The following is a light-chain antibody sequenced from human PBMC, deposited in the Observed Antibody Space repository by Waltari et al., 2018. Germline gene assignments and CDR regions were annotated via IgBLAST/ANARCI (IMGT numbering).Light chain of an antibody. J-gene: IGLJ2*01. CDR1: SSDVGGHNY. V-gene: IGLV2-11*01. CDR2: DVN. Sequence: QSALTQSRSVSGSPGQSVTISCTGTSSDVGGHNYVSWYQQHPGKAPKLMIYDVNKRPSGVPDRFSGSKSGNTASLTISGLQAEDEADYHCCSYAGSYTYVVFGGGTKLTVL. CDR3: CSYAGSYTYVV.